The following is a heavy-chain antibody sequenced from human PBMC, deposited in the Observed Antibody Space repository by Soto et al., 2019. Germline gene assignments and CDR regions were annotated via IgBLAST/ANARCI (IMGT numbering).Heavy chain of an antibody. CDR3: SSAGYTYGFDY. CDR1: GGSFSGYH. Sequence: QVQLQQWGAGLLKPSETLSLTCGVYGGSFSGYHWSWIRQPPGKGLEWIGEINHSGSTNYNPSLTTRVTTSVDTSKTQFSLKLNSVTAADTAVYYCSSAGYTYGFDYWGQGTLVTVSS. J-gene: IGHJ4*02. D-gene: IGHD5-18*01. V-gene: IGHV4-34*01. CDR2: INHSGST.